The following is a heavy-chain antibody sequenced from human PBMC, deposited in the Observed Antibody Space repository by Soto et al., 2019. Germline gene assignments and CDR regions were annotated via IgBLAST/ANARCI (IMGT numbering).Heavy chain of an antibody. CDR2: ISWDGGST. CDR1: GFTFDDYA. CDR3: SRSSTSRAFDI. V-gene: IGHV3-43D*04. Sequence: PGGSLRLSFAASGFTFDDYAMHWVRQAPGKGLEWVSLISWDGGSTYYADSVKGRFTISRDNSKNSLYLQMNSLRAEDTALYYCSRSSTSRAFDIWGQGTMVTVSS. J-gene: IGHJ3*02. D-gene: IGHD2-2*01.